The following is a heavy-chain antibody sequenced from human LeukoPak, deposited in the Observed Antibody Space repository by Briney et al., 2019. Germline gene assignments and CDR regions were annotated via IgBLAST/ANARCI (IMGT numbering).Heavy chain of an antibody. CDR3: ARQGSIAVAAPGGDWFDP. CDR2: IYAGDSDT. Sequence: GESLKISCKGSGYSFTSYWIGWVRQMPGKGLEWMGIIYAGDSDTRYSPSFQGQVTISADKSISTAYLQWSSLKASDTAMYYCARQGSIAVAAPGGDWFDPWGQGTLVTVSS. CDR1: GYSFTSYW. J-gene: IGHJ5*02. V-gene: IGHV5-51*01. D-gene: IGHD6-19*01.